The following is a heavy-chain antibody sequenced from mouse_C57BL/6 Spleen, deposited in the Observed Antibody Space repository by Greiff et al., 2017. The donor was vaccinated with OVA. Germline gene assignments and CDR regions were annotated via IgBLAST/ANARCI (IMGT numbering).Heavy chain of an antibody. V-gene: IGHV5-17*01. CDR3: AREGATEDWFAY. J-gene: IGHJ3*01. CDR2: ISSGSSTI. CDR1: GFTFSDYG. Sequence: EVKLQESGGGLVKPGGSLRLSCAASGFTFSDYGMHWVRQAPEKGLEWVAYISSGSSTIYYADTVKGRFTISRDNAKNTLFLQMTSLRSEDTAMYYCAREGATEDWFAYWGQGTLVTVSA.